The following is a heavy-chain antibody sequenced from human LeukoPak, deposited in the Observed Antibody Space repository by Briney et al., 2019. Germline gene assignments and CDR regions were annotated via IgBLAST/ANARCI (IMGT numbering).Heavy chain of an antibody. D-gene: IGHD3-10*01. J-gene: IGHJ4*02. CDR3: AKDGRYYYGSGPIDY. V-gene: IGHV3-30*18. CDR2: ISYDGSNK. Sequence: PGGSLRLSCAASGFTFSSYGMHWVRQAPGKGLEWVAVISYDGSNKYYADSVKGRFTISRDNSKNTLYLQMNSLRAEDTAVYYCAKDGRYYYGSGPIDYWGQGTLVTVSS. CDR1: GFTFSSYG.